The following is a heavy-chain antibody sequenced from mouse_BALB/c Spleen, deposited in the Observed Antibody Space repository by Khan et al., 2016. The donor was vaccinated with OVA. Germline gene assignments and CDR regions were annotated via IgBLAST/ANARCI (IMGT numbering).Heavy chain of an antibody. V-gene: IGHV1-77*01. J-gene: IGHJ1*01. CDR2: IYPGSVSG. Sequence: QVQLKQSGPELVKPGASVKMSCKASGYTFTDYVISWVKQRPGQGLEWIGEIYPGSVSGYYNERFKGKATLTADKSSNTVYMQLSSLTSEDSAVYFCAREGVGNYVRYFDDWGAGTTVSVSS. CDR1: GYTFTDYV. D-gene: IGHD2-1*01. CDR3: AREGVGNYVRYFDD.